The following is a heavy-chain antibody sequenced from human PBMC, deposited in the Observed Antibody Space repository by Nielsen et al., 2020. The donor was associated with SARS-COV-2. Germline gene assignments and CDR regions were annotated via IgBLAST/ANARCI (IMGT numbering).Heavy chain of an antibody. V-gene: IGHV4-34*01. CDR2: INHSGST. CDR3: ARIYYDFWSGYYGMDV. D-gene: IGHD3-3*01. Sequence: WIRQPPGKGLEWIGEINHSGSTNYNPSLESRVTISVDTSKNQFSLKLSSVTAADTAVYYCARIYYDFWSGYYGMDVWGQGTTVTVSS. J-gene: IGHJ6*02.